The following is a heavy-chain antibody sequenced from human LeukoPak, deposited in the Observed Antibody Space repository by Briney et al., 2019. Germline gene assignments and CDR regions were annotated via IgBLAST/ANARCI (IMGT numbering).Heavy chain of an antibody. D-gene: IGHD3-10*01. Sequence: ASVKVSCKASGYTFTGYYMHWVRQAPGQGLEWMGWINPNSGGTNYAQKFQGRVTMTRDTSISTAYMELSRLRSDDTAVYYCARGGALWFGELLYGDYYYYGMDVWGQGTTVTVSS. CDR2: INPNSGGT. J-gene: IGHJ6*02. V-gene: IGHV1-2*02. CDR3: ARGGALWFGELLYGDYYYYGMDV. CDR1: GYTFTGYY.